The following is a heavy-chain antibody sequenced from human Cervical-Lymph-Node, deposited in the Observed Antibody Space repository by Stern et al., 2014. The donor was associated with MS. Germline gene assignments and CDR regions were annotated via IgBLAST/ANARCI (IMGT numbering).Heavy chain of an antibody. D-gene: IGHD6-6*01. CDR3: AREMYSSSYYGLDV. CDR2: IYYGGGT. V-gene: IGHV4-31*02. CDR1: GDAMSSRSYY. J-gene: IGHJ6*02. Sequence: QVQLQESGPGLVRPSETLSLTCTVSGDAMSSRSYYWTWIRQHPEKGLEWIGYIYYGGGTSYNASLRGRATISVDTSQNQFFLRLTSVTAADTAVYYCAREMYSSSYYGLDVWGQGATVTVSS.